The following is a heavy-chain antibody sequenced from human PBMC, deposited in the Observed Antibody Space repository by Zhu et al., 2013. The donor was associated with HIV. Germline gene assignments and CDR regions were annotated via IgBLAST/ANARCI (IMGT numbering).Heavy chain of an antibody. D-gene: IGHD3-3*01. CDR1: GFTFTDYY. V-gene: IGHV3-11*01. CDR3: ARAFWSGYYIIDY. J-gene: IGHJ4*02. CDR2: ISTTGATI. Sequence: VQLVESGGGLVKPGGSLRLSCAASGFTFTDYYMSWIRQAPGKGLEWVAYISTTGATIYYRDSVRGRFSISRDNDKNSLHLQMNNLKTEDTAVYYCARAFWSGYYIIDYWGQGTLVTVSS.